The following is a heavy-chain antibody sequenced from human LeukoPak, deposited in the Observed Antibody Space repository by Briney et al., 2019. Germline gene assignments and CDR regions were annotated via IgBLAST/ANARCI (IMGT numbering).Heavy chain of an antibody. CDR1: GGSFSDYY. V-gene: IGHV4-34*01. D-gene: IGHD3-10*01. CDR2: INHSGST. Sequence: SETLSLTCTVYGGSFSDYYWSWIRQPPGKGLEWIGKINHSGSTNYNPSLKSRVTISVDASKNQFSLKLSSLTAADTAVYSCSRGNHRVTMVRGVGYGMDVWGQGTTVTVSS. CDR3: SRGNHRVTMVRGVGYGMDV. J-gene: IGHJ6*02.